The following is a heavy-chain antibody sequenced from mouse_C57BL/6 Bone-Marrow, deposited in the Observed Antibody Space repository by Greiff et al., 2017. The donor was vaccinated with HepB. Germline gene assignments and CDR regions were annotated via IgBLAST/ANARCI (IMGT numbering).Heavy chain of an antibody. CDR1: GFSLTSYG. CDR2: IWSGGST. J-gene: IGHJ4*01. CDR3: ARNPHDGYLYYYAMDY. V-gene: IGHV2-2*02. Sequence: VQLVESGPGLVQPSQSLSISCTVSGFSLTSYGVHWVRQSPGKGLEWLGVIWSGGSTAYNAAFISRLSISKDNSKIQVCFKMNSLQANDTAIYYCARNPHDGYLYYYAMDYWGQGTSVTVSA. D-gene: IGHD2-3*01.